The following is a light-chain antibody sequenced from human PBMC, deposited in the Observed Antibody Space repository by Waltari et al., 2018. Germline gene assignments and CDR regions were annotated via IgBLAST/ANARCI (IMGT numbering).Light chain of an antibody. CDR1: RSNLGSNL. CDR2: SND. V-gene: IGLV1-44*01. CDR3: ATWDDSLNGQL. J-gene: IGLJ2*01. Sequence: QSVLTQPPSASGTPGQRVTISCSGSRSNLGSNLVNWYQQLPGAAPKLLLHSNDQRPSGVPDRFSGSKSGPSASLGISGLQSEDEADYYCATWDDSLNGQLFGGGTKLTVL.